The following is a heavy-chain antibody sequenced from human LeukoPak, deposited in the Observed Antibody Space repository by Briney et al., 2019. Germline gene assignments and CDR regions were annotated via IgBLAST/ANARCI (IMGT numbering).Heavy chain of an antibody. J-gene: IGHJ4*02. CDR2: MWYDGSNK. CDR1: GFTFSTYA. D-gene: IGHD1-26*01. Sequence: PGGSLRLSCAASGFTFSTYAMHWVRQAPGKGLEWVAFMWYDGSNKYYSDSVKGRFIISRDNSKNTLYLLMNSLRAEDTAVYYCARDQTSSGSFFDYWGQGTLVTVSS. CDR3: ARDQTSSGSFFDY. V-gene: IGHV3-33*01.